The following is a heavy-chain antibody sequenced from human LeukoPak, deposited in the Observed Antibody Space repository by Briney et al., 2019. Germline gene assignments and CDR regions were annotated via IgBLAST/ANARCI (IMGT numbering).Heavy chain of an antibody. Sequence: GGSLRLSCTASGFSFSDYYMSWMRQAPGKGLEWVSYISHSGDSKPYADSVKGRFTISRDNAKNLLYLQMNSLRAEDTAVYYCARLGIIVAAGTSDYWGQGTLVTVSS. CDR2: ISHSGDSK. V-gene: IGHV3-11*01. J-gene: IGHJ4*02. D-gene: IGHD6-13*01. CDR1: GFSFSDYY. CDR3: ARLGIIVAAGTSDY.